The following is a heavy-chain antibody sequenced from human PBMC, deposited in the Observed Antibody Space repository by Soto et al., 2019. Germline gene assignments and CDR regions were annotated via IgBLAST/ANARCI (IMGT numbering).Heavy chain of an antibody. Sequence: GASVKVSCKASGYIFTSYYMHWVRQAPGQGLEWMGIINPSGGGTSYAQKFQARVTMTRDTSTSTVYMELRSLRSEDTAVSYCARDCTCGYWGQGTMVTVSS. D-gene: IGHD2-8*01. J-gene: IGHJ4*02. CDR3: ARDCTCGY. CDR1: GYIFTSYY. V-gene: IGHV1-46*01. CDR2: INPSGGGT.